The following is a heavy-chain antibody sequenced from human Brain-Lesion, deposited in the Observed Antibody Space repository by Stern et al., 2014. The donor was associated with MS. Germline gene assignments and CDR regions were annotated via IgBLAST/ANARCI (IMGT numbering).Heavy chain of an antibody. D-gene: IGHD2-15*01. Sequence: VQLVESGPGLVKPSETLSLTCTVAGGSVSSTSYAWAWIRQPPGKGLEWIGTIYYSGNTSYSPSLKSRLTISLDTSKNQFSRRRGSVTAADTAVYYCAGEEDIRYCSGGSCTGNWFDPWGQGTLVTVSS. CDR3: AGEEDIRYCSGGSCTGNWFDP. CDR2: IYYSGNT. J-gene: IGHJ5*02. CDR1: GGSVSSTSYA. V-gene: IGHV4-39*01.